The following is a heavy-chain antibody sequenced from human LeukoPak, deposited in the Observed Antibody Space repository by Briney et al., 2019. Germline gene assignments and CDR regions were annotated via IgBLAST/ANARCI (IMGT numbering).Heavy chain of an antibody. CDR3: ARSDYWSYAMNV. D-gene: IGHD5-12*01. Sequence: GESLKISCKASGYTFTTYWVAWVRQMPGKGLEWMGVIHPEDSDIRYNPSFQGQVTISADKSISTAFLQWSGLKASDTAMYYCARSDYWSYAMNVWGQGTTVTVSS. CDR2: IHPEDSDI. V-gene: IGHV5-51*01. J-gene: IGHJ6*02. CDR1: GYTFTTYW.